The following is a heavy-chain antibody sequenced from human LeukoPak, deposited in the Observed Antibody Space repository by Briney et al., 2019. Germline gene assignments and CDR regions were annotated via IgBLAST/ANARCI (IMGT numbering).Heavy chain of an antibody. V-gene: IGHV4-59*01. CDR2: IYYSGST. J-gene: IGHJ4*02. Sequence: SETLSLTCTVSGGSISSYYWSWIRQPPGKGLEWIGYIYYSGSTNYNPSLKSRVTISVDTSKNQFSLKLSSVTAADTAVYYCARESTTGTYYDSWGQGTLVTVSS. CDR1: GGSISSYY. D-gene: IGHD1-1*01. CDR3: ARESTTGTYYDS.